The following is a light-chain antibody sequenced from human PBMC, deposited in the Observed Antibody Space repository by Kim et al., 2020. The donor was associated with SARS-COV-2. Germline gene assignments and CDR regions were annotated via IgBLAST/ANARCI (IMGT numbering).Light chain of an antibody. CDR3: NSRDNNDNVL. J-gene: IGLJ2*01. CDR1: SLRSYY. CDR2: GKN. V-gene: IGLV3-19*01. Sequence: SSELTQDPAVSVALGQTVRITCQGDSLRSYYTTRYQQKPGQAPIVVVYGKNNRPSGIPDRFSGSSSGNTASLTITGTQAGDEADYYCNSRDNNDNVLFGG.